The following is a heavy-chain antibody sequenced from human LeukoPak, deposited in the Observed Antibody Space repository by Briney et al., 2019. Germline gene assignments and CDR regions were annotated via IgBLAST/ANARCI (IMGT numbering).Heavy chain of an antibody. CDR2: INPNSGGT. J-gene: IGHJ4*02. Sequence: ASVKVSCKASGYTFTGYYMHWVRQAPGQGLEWMGRINPNSGGTNYAQKFQGRVTMTRDTSISTAYMELSRLRSDDTAVYYCAYSVGDSSGYHPLFDYWGQGTLVTVSS. CDR3: AYSVGDSSGYHPLFDY. CDR1: GYTFTGYY. D-gene: IGHD3-22*01. V-gene: IGHV1-2*06.